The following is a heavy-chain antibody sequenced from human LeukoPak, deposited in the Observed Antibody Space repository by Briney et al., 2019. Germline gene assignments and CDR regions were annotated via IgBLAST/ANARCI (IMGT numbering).Heavy chain of an antibody. CDR3: ARDFGPLDENDSSGYYFDY. CDR1: GYNFTSYY. CDR2: INPSGGST. Sequence: ASVKVSCKASGYNFTSYYMRWVRQAPGQGLEWMGIINPSGGSTSYAQKFQGRATMTRDMSTSTVYMELSSLRSEDTAVYYCARDFGPLDENDSSGYYFDYWGQGTLVTVSS. D-gene: IGHD3-22*01. J-gene: IGHJ4*02. V-gene: IGHV1-46*01.